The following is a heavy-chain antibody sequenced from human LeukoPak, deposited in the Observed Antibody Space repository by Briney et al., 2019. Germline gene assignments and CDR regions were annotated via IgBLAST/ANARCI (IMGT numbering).Heavy chain of an antibody. CDR2: ISSNGGST. CDR1: GFTFSSYA. D-gene: IGHD3-3*01. Sequence: PGGSLRLSCAASGFTFSSYAMHWVRQAPGKGLEYVSAISSNGGSTYYANSVKGRFTISRDNAKNSLYLQMNSLRAEDTAVYYCARDEFFWSGYLDWGQGTLVTVSS. CDR3: ARDEFFWSGYLD. V-gene: IGHV3-64*01. J-gene: IGHJ4*02.